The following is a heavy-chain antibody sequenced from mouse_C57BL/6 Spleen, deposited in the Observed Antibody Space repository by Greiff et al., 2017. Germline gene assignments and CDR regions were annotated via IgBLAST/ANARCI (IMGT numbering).Heavy chain of an antibody. Sequence: VQLQQSGAELVRPGTSVKMSCKASGYTFTNYWIGWAKQRPGHGLEWIGDIYPGGGYTNYNEKFKGKATLTADKSSSTAYMQFSSLTSEDSAIYYCARRAVVASPYFDVWGTGTTVTVSS. CDR3: ARRAVVASPYFDV. J-gene: IGHJ1*03. CDR2: IYPGGGYT. V-gene: IGHV1-63*01. CDR1: GYTFTNYW. D-gene: IGHD1-1*01.